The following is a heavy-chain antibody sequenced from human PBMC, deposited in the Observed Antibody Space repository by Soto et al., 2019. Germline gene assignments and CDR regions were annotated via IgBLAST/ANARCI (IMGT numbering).Heavy chain of an antibody. V-gene: IGHV3-23*01. Sequence: VGSLRLSCAASGFTFSSYAMSWVRQAPGKGLEWVSAISGSGGSTYYADSVKGRFTISRDNSKNTLYLQMNSLRAEDTAVYYCAKGGWVVPDLFDYWGQGTLVTVSS. CDR2: ISGSGGST. CDR3: AKGGWVVPDLFDY. J-gene: IGHJ4*02. CDR1: GFTFSSYA. D-gene: IGHD2-2*01.